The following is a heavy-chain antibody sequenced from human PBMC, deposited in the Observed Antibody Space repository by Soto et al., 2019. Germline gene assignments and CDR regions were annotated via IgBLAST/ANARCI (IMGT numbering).Heavy chain of an antibody. CDR2: IYHSGST. V-gene: IGHV4-4*02. D-gene: IGHD5-12*01. J-gene: IGHJ4*02. CDR1: GDSISSGGW. CDR3: AKDGRNGYNLFY. Sequence: QVQLQESGPGVVKPSVTLSLTCAVSGDSISSGGWWSWVRQPPGKGLEWIGEIYHSGSTNYNPSLKSRVTILVDMSKNHFSLNLNSVNVADTAIYYCAKDGRNGYNLFYCGQGTGVTVSS.